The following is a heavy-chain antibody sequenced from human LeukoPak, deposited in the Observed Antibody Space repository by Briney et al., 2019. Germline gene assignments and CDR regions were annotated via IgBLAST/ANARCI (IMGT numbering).Heavy chain of an antibody. J-gene: IGHJ6*02. D-gene: IGHD6-13*01. V-gene: IGHV3-9*01. CDR2: ISWNSVSI. CDR1: GLTFDDYA. Sequence: PGRSLRLSCAASGLTFDDYAMHWVRQAPGKGLEWVSGISWNSVSIGYADSVKGRFTISRDNAKNSLYLQMNSLRAEDTALYYCAKDSTAAVAGMDVWGQGTTVTVSS. CDR3: AKDSTAAVAGMDV.